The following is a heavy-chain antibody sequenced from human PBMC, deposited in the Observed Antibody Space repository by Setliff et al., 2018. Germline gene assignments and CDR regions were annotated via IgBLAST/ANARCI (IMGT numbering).Heavy chain of an antibody. D-gene: IGHD3-10*01. CDR3: ARSNMGNYYDSGRYYYYYYMDV. V-gene: IGHV4-61*09. CDR1: GGSISSGSYY. J-gene: IGHJ6*03. Sequence: SETLSLTCSVSGGSISSGSYYWTWIRQPAGKGLEWIGHIYTSGATKYNPSLKSRVTISVDASKNQFFLKLTSVTAADTAVYYCARSNMGNYYDSGRYYYYYYMDVWGKGTTVTVSS. CDR2: IYTSGAT.